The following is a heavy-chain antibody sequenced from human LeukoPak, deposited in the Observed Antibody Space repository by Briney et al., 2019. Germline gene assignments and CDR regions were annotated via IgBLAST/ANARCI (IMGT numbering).Heavy chain of an antibody. CDR2: ISSSGSTI. D-gene: IGHD3-9*01. Sequence: GGSLRLSCAASGFTFSDYYMSWIRQAPGKGLEWVSYISSSGSTIYYADSVKGRFTISRDNAKNSPYLQMNSLRAEDTAVYYCASAKNRYYDILTGYSFDAFDIWGQGTMVTVSS. CDR1: GFTFSDYY. CDR3: ASAKNRYYDILTGYSFDAFDI. J-gene: IGHJ3*02. V-gene: IGHV3-11*01.